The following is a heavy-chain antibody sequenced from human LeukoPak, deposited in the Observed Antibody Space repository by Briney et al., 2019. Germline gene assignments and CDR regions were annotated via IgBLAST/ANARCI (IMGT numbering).Heavy chain of an antibody. Sequence: SVKVSCKASGGTFSSYAISWVRQAPGQGLEWMGRIIPILGIANYAQKFQGRVTITADKSTSTAYMELSSRRSEDTAVYYCAELVGETEAFDIWGQGTLVTVSS. V-gene: IGHV1-69*04. CDR2: IIPILGIA. CDR3: AELVGETEAFDI. D-gene: IGHD1-26*01. CDR1: GGTFSSYA. J-gene: IGHJ3*02.